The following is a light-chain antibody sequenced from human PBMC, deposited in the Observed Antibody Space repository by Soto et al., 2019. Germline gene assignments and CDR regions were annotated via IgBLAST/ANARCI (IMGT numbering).Light chain of an antibody. CDR1: TGAVTSGHY. J-gene: IGLJ2*01. Sequence: QTVVTQEPSLTVSPGGTVTLTCGSSTGAVTSGHYPYWFQQKPGQAPRTLIYDTSNKHSWTPARFSGSLLGGKAALTLSGAQTEDEAESYCLLSYSGARPVVFGGGTKVTVL. V-gene: IGLV7-46*01. CDR3: LLSYSGARPVV. CDR2: DTS.